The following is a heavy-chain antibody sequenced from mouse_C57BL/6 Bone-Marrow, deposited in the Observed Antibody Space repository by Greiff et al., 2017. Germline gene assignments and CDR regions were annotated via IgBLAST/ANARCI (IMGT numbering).Heavy chain of an antibody. V-gene: IGHV1-55*01. CDR2: IYPGSGST. Sequence: QVQLQQPGAELVKPGASVKLSCKASGYTFTSYWITWVKQRPGQGLEWIGDIYPGSGSTNYNEKFKSKAPLTVDTSSSTAYMQLSSLTSEDSAVYYCARKGNDCYYGGFAYWGQGTLVTVSA. D-gene: IGHD2-3*01. CDR3: ARKGNDCYYGGFAY. CDR1: GYTFTSYW. J-gene: IGHJ3*01.